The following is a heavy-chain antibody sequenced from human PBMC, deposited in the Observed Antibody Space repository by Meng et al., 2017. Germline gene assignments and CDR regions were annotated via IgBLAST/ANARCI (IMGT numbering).Heavy chain of an antibody. D-gene: IGHD5-18*01. J-gene: IGHJ4*02. CDR2: INHSGST. Sequence: QVQIPQWCAGLLKPSETLSLTCAVYGGSFSGYYWSWIRQPPGKGLEWIGEINHSGSTNYNPSLKSRVTISVDTSKNQFSLKLSSVTAADTAVYYCARGGGYSYGFGSIDYWGQGTLVTVSS. CDR1: GGSFSGYY. V-gene: IGHV4-34*01. CDR3: ARGGGYSYGFGSIDY.